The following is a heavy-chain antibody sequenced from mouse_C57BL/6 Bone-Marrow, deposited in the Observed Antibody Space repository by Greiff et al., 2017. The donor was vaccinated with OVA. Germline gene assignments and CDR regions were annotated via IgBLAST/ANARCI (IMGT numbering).Heavy chain of an antibody. V-gene: IGHV7-3*01. CDR3: AREGDSSGLYYFDD. CDR2: IRNKDNGYTT. CDR1: GFTFTDYY. D-gene: IGHD3-2*02. Sequence: DVHLVESGGGLVQPGGSLSLSCAASGFTFTDYYMSWVRQPPGKALEWLGFIRNKDNGYTTEYHASVKGRFTISRDNSQSILYLPMTALRAEDSATYYCAREGDSSGLYYFDDWGQGTTLTVSS. J-gene: IGHJ2*01.